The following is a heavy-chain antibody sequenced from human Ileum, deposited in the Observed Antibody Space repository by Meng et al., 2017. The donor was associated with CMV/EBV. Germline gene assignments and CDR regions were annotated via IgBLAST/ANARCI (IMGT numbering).Heavy chain of an antibody. V-gene: IGHV3-15*01. Sequence: GGSLRLSCAASGFTFSNAWMSWVRQAPGKGLEWVGRIKSKTDGGTTDYAAPVKGRFTISRDDSKNTLYLQMNSLKTEDTAVYYCTTGYSSGAPPYYYYGMDVWGQGTTVTVSS. D-gene: IGHD6-19*01. CDR2: IKSKTDGGTT. CDR1: GFTFSNAW. CDR3: TTGYSSGAPPYYYYGMDV. J-gene: IGHJ6*02.